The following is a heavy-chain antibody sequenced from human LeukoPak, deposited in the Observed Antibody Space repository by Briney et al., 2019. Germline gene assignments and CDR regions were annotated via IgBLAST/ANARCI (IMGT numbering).Heavy chain of an antibody. CDR3: ARGDLMTTVTKFDY. CDR1: GYTFTSYG. J-gene: IGHJ4*02. Sequence: ASVKVSCKASGYTFTSYGISWVRQAPGQGLEWMGWISAYSGNTNYAQKLQGRVTMTTDTSTSTAYMELRSLRSDDTAVYYCARGDLMTTVTKFDYWGQGTLVTVSS. CDR2: ISAYSGNT. V-gene: IGHV1-18*01. D-gene: IGHD4-17*01.